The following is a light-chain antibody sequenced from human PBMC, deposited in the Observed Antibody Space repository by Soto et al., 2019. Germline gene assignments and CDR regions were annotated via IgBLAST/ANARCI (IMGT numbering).Light chain of an antibody. Sequence: QSALTQPASVSGSPGQSITISCTGTSSDVGGYNYVSWYQQHPGKAPKLMIYDVSNRPSGVSNRFSASKSGNKASLTISGLQAEDEADYYCSSYTSSSTLVVFGGGTKVTVL. CDR2: DVS. CDR3: SSYTSSSTLVV. CDR1: SSDVGGYNY. V-gene: IGLV2-14*01. J-gene: IGLJ2*01.